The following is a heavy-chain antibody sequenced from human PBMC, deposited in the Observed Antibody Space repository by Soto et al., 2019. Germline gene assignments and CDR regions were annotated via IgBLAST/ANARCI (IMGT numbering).Heavy chain of an antibody. D-gene: IGHD3-3*01. Sequence: QVQLVQSGAEVKKPGASVKVSCKASGYTFTSYDINWVRQATGQGLEWMGWMNPNSGNTGYAQKFQGRVTMTRTTSIVTVYMERSSLRSEATSEYSCARPRSGSYYYGMDVWGEGTAVTVSS. V-gene: IGHV1-8*01. CDR3: ARPRSGSYYYGMDV. CDR2: MNPNSGNT. CDR1: GYTFTSYD. J-gene: IGHJ6*04.